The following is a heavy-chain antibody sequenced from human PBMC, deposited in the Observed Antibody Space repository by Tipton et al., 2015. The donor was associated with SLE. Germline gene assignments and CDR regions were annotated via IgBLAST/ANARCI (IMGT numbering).Heavy chain of an antibody. D-gene: IGHD2-2*01. CDR2: IYTSGST. CDR1: GGSISSGSYY. CDR3: ARTWVVVPALFDP. V-gene: IGHV4-61*02. J-gene: IGHJ5*02. Sequence: TLSLTCTVSGGSISSGSYYWSWIRQPAGKGLEWIGRIYTSGSTNYNPSLKSRVTISVDTSKNRFSLKLSSVTAADTAVHYCARTWVVVPALFDPWGQGTLVTVSS.